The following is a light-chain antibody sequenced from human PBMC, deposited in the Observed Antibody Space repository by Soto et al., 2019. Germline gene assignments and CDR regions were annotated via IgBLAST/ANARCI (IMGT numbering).Light chain of an antibody. CDR3: QQYNNWPAIT. CDR1: QSVSSK. Sequence: ERVMTQSPATLSVSPGERATLSCRASQSVSSKLAWYQQKRGQAPRLLIYGASTRATGIPARFSGSGSGTEFTLTITSLQSEDFAVYYCQQYNNWPAITFGQGTRLEIK. CDR2: GAS. J-gene: IGKJ5*01. V-gene: IGKV3D-15*01.